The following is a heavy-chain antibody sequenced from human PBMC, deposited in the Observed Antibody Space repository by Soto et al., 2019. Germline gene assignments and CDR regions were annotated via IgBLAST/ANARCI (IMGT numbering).Heavy chain of an antibody. J-gene: IGHJ5*02. CDR2: INDGNGNT. V-gene: IGHV1-3*05. Sequence: QVQLVQSGAEEKKPGASVKVSCKASGYTFTSHAMHWVRQAPGQRLEWLGWINDGNGNTKYSQKFQGRVTISTDTSASTAYRELRSLRAEETAVYYCARDAIAAAGTSWFDPGGQGTLVTVSS. D-gene: IGHD6-13*01. CDR3: ARDAIAAAGTSWFDP. CDR1: GYTFTSHA.